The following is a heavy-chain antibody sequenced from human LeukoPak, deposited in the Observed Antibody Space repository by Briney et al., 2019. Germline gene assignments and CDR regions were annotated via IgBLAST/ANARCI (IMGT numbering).Heavy chain of an antibody. CDR2: IYYSGST. J-gene: IGHJ4*02. CDR1: GGSISSSSYY. D-gene: IGHD6-19*01. CDR3: ANTGGSCGWYLKPYFDY. V-gene: IGHV4-39*01. Sequence: SETLSLTCTVSGGSISSSSYYWGWIRQPPGKGLEWIGSIYYSGSTYYNPSLKSRVTISVDTSKNQFSLKLSSVTAADTAVYYCANTGGSCGWYLKPYFDYWGQGTLVTVSS.